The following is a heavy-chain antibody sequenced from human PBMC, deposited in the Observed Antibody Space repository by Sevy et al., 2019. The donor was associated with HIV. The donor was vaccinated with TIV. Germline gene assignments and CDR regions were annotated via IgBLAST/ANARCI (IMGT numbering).Heavy chain of an antibody. CDR1: GDSISSNNFY. V-gene: IGHV4-39*01. Sequence: SETLSLTCTVSGDSISSNNFYWGWVRQPPEGGLEWIGSIYYTGSTYYNPSLKSRVTISVDTSKNQFSLKLTSVTAADTAVYYCAREAVALDYWGQGTLVTVSS. CDR3: AREAVALDY. CDR2: IYYTGST. J-gene: IGHJ4*01. D-gene: IGHD6-19*01.